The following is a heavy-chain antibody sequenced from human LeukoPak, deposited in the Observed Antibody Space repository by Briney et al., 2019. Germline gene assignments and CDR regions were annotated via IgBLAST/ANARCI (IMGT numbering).Heavy chain of an antibody. Sequence: PSETLSLTCTVSGGSISSSSYYWGWIRQPPGKGLEWIGSIYYSGSTYYNPSLKSRVTISVDTSKNQFSLKLSSVTAADTAVYYCARHSSVFIAVAGTAFDYGGQGTLVTVSS. J-gene: IGHJ4*02. CDR2: IYYSGST. CDR3: ARHSSVFIAVAGTAFDY. CDR1: GGSISSSSYY. D-gene: IGHD6-19*01. V-gene: IGHV4-39*01.